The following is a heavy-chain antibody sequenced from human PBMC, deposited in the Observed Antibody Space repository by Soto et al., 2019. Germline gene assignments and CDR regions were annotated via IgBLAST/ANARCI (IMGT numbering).Heavy chain of an antibody. V-gene: IGHV3-33*01. CDR2: IWYDGSNK. J-gene: IGHJ4*02. D-gene: IGHD6-19*01. CDR3: AREVRAVAGTGGFDY. Sequence: QVQLVESGGGVVQPGRSLRLSCAASGFTFSSYGMHWVRQAPGKGLEWVAVIWYDGSNKYYADSVKGRFTISRDNSKNTRYLQMNSLSAEDTAVYYCAREVRAVAGTGGFDYWCQGPLVTVSS. CDR1: GFTFSSYG.